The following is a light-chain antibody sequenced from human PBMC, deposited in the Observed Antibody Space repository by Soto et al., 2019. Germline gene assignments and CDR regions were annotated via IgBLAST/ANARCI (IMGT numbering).Light chain of an antibody. CDR1: QGISSY. CDR2: AAS. Sequence: DIQLTQSPSFLSASVGDRVTITCRASQGISSYLAWYQQKPGKAPKVLIYAASTLQSGVPSRFSGSGSGTEFTLTISSLQPEDFATYYGQQLNTYPLTFGGGTKVDIK. CDR3: QQLNTYPLT. V-gene: IGKV1-9*01. J-gene: IGKJ4*01.